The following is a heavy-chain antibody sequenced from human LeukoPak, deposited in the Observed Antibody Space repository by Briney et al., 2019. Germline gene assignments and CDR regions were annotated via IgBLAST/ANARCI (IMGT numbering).Heavy chain of an antibody. J-gene: IGHJ5*02. CDR2: INPNSGGT. V-gene: IGHV1-2*06. CDR1: GYTFTGYY. Sequence: ASVKVSCKASGYTFTGYYMHWVRHAPGQGLEWMGRINPNSGGTNYAQKFQGRVTMTRDTSISTAYMELSRLRSDDTAVYYCARDKRYCSGGSCPNNWFDPWGQGTLVTVSS. CDR3: ARDKRYCSGGSCPNNWFDP. D-gene: IGHD2-15*01.